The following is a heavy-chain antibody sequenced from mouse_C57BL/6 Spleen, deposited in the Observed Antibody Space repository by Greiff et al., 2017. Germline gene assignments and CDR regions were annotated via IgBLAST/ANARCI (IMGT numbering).Heavy chain of an antibody. Sequence: EVQGVESGGGLVKPGGSLKLSCAASGFTFSSYTMSWVRQTPEKRLEWVATISGGGGNTYYPDSVKGRFTISRDNAKNTLYLQMSSLRSEDTALYYCARLLYGNYFGYWGQGTTLTVSS. CDR2: ISGGGGNT. D-gene: IGHD1-1*01. V-gene: IGHV5-9*01. J-gene: IGHJ2*01. CDR1: GFTFSSYT. CDR3: ARLLYGNYFGY.